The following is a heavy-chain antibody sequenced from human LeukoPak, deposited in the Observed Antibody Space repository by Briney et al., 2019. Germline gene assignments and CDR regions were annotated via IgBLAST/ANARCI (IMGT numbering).Heavy chain of an antibody. CDR1: GFTFSSYS. J-gene: IGHJ4*02. CDR3: ARGGGRHVEY. D-gene: IGHD2/OR15-2a*01. V-gene: IGHV3-21*04. CDR2: ISSSSSYI. Sequence: GGSLRLSCAASGFTFSSYSMNWVRKAPGKGLEWVSSISSSSSYIYYADSVKGRFTISRDNAKNSLYLQMNSLRAEDTAVYYCARGGGRHVEYWGQGNLVTVSS.